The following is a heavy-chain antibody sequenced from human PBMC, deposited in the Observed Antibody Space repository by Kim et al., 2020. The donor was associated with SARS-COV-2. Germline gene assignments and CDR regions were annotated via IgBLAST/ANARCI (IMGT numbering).Heavy chain of an antibody. D-gene: IGHD6-13*01. V-gene: IGHV4-59*13. Sequence: SETLSLTCTVSGGSISSYYWSWIRQPPGKGLEWIGYIYYSGSTNYNPSLKSRVTISVDTSKNQFSLKLSSVTAADTAVYYCARDRAAGPYYYYGMDVWGQGTTVTVSS. CDR1: GGSISSYY. J-gene: IGHJ6*02. CDR3: ARDRAAGPYYYYGMDV. CDR2: IYYSGST.